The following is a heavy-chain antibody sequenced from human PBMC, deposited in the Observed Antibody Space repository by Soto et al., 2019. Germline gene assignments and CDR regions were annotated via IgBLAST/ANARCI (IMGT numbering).Heavy chain of an antibody. D-gene: IGHD1-1*01. CDR3: ARVGSNWNGNWFDP. CDR2: INAGNGNT. V-gene: IGHV1-3*01. J-gene: IGHJ5*02. Sequence: ASVKVSCKASGYTFTSYAMHWVRQAPGQRLEWMGWINAGNGNTEYSQKFQGRVTITRDTSASTAYMELSSLRSEDTAVYYCARVGSNWNGNWFDPWGQGALVTVSS. CDR1: GYTFTSYA.